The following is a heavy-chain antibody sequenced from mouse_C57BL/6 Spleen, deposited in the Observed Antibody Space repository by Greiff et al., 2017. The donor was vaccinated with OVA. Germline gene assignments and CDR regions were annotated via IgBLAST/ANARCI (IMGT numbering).Heavy chain of an antibody. CDR2: IDPSDSYT. CDR3: AIYGSSYGWYFDV. CDR1: GYTFTSYW. Sequence: QVQLKESGAELVMPGASVKLSCKASGYTFTSYWMHWVKQRPGQGLEWIGEIDPSDSYTNYNQKFKGKSTLTVDKSSSTAYMQLSSLTSEDSAVYYCAIYGSSYGWYFDVWGTGTTVTVSS. V-gene: IGHV1-69*01. J-gene: IGHJ1*03. D-gene: IGHD1-1*01.